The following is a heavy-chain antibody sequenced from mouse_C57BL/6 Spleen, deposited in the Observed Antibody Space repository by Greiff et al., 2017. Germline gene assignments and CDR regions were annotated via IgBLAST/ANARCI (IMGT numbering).Heavy chain of an antibody. J-gene: IGHJ4*01. V-gene: IGHV1-80*01. CDR2: IYPGDGDT. CDR3: ARSQGYGNYVAMDY. D-gene: IGHD2-1*01. Sequence: VQLQQSGAELVKPGASVKISCKASGYAFSSYWMNWVKQRPGKGLEWIGQIYPGDGDTNYNGKFKGKATLTADKSSSTDYMQLSSLTSEDSAVYFCARSQGYGNYVAMDYWGQGTTVTVSS. CDR1: GYAFSSYW.